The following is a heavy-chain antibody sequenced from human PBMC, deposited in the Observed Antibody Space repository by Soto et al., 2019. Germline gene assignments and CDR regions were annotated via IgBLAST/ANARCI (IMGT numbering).Heavy chain of an antibody. CDR3: ATLSSVWQFGFDY. J-gene: IGHJ4*02. CDR1: GYTFTNYD. D-gene: IGHD6-19*01. Sequence: ASVKVSCKASGYTFTNYDINWVRQATGQGLEWMGWMTPNTGNTGYAQKFLGRVTMTRDTSLSTAYMELSSLKSDDTAVYYCATLSSVWQFGFDYWGQGTLVTVSS. V-gene: IGHV1-8*01. CDR2: MTPNTGNT.